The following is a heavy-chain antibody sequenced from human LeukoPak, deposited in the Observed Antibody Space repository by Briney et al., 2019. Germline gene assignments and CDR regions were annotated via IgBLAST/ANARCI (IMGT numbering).Heavy chain of an antibody. Sequence: GGSLRLSCAASGFTFRSHWMSWVRQAPGEGLEWLANIKDDGSEKYYVDSVKGRFTISRDSSKNTLYLQMNSLRAEDTAVYYCARDRGPYCSSTSCYTLYYWGQGTLVTVSS. CDR1: GFTFRSHW. CDR3: ARDRGPYCSSTSCYTLYY. CDR2: IKDDGSEK. J-gene: IGHJ4*02. D-gene: IGHD2-2*02. V-gene: IGHV3-7*01.